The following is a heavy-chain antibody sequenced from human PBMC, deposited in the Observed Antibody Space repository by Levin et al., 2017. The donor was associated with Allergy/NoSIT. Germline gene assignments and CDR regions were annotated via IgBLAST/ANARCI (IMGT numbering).Heavy chain of an antibody. D-gene: IGHD2-8*01. Sequence: QSGGSLRLSCAASGFTLNDYELNWVRQAPGKGLEWIAYIRGSHSDIHYAESVKGRFTISSDNAKSSLYLQMNNVRADDTAVYFCARGGAYLTNGFDHWGQGTLVSVSS. CDR1: GFTLNDYE. CDR3: ARGGAYLTNGFDH. J-gene: IGHJ4*02. CDR2: IRGSHSDI. V-gene: IGHV3-48*03.